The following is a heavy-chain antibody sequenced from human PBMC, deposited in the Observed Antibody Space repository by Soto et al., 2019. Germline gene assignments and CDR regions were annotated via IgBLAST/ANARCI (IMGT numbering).Heavy chain of an antibody. Sequence: EVQLWEFGGGLVQPGGTLRLSCAASGFTFSNYAMNWVRQAPGKGLEWVSVISHNGASTYSADSVKGRFTTSRDNSKNALYLQMHRPRVENTAVYYFAKGKYSSGWYGRADVFDTWGQGTVVTVSS. CDR1: GFTFSNYA. CDR2: ISHNGAST. V-gene: IGHV3-23*01. CDR3: AKGKYSSGWYGRADVFDT. D-gene: IGHD6-19*01. J-gene: IGHJ3*02.